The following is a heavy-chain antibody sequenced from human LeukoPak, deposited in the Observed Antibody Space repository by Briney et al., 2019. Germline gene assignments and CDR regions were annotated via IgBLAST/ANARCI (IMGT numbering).Heavy chain of an antibody. Sequence: PSETLSLTCTVSGGSISSYYWSWIRQPPGKGLEWIGYIYYRGSTNYNPSLKSRVTILVDTSKSQFTLKLSSVTAADTAIYYCARGGYYGSGNDFRFDPWGQGTLVTVSS. CDR2: IYYRGST. J-gene: IGHJ5*02. D-gene: IGHD3-10*01. V-gene: IGHV4-59*01. CDR1: GGSISSYY. CDR3: ARGGYYGSGNDFRFDP.